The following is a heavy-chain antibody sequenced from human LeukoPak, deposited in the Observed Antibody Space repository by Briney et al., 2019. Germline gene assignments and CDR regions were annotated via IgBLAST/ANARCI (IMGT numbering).Heavy chain of an antibody. CDR2: ITSTTSYI. Sequence: GGSLRLSSVASGFTFSSYAMNWVRQAPGKGLEWISSITSTTSYIYYADSVRGRFTTSRDNAKNSVYLQMDSLRAEDTAVYFCARSDDYGDYLVDYWGQGTLVTVSS. CDR3: ARSDDYGDYLVDY. J-gene: IGHJ4*02. D-gene: IGHD4-17*01. CDR1: GFTFSSYA. V-gene: IGHV3-21*01.